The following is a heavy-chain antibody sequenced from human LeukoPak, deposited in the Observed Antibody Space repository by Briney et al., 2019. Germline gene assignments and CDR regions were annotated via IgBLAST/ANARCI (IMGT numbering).Heavy chain of an antibody. CDR3: ARAMPTVNPVDAFDI. D-gene: IGHD4-17*01. J-gene: IGHJ3*02. CDR2: ISYDGSNK. CDR1: GFSFSSYA. Sequence: PGRSLRHSCAVSGFSFSSYAMHWVRQAPGKGLEWVAVISYDGSNKYYADSVKGRFTISRDNSKNTLYLQMNSLRAEDTAVYYCARAMPTVNPVDAFDIWGQGTMVTVSS. V-gene: IGHV3-30-3*01.